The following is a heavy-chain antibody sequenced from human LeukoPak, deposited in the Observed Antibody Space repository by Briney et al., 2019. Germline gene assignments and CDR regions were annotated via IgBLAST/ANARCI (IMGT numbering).Heavy chain of an antibody. CDR3: ARHRWSSSWYILDY. J-gene: IGHJ4*02. CDR2: IYTSGST. Sequence: KPSETLSFTCTVSGGSISSYYWSWIRQPAGKGLEWIGRIYTSGSTNYNPSLKSRVTISVDTSKNQFSLKLSSVTAADTAVYYCARHRWSSSWYILDYWGQGTLVTVSS. D-gene: IGHD6-13*01. V-gene: IGHV4-4*07. CDR1: GGSISSYY.